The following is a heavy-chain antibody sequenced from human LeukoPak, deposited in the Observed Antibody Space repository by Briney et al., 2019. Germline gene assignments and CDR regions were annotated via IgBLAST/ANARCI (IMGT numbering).Heavy chain of an antibody. V-gene: IGHV3-23*01. J-gene: IGHJ6*03. CDR2: IGGSDGRT. Sequence: GGSLRLSCAASGFTFSTYAMSWVRQAPGKGLEWVSLIGGSDGRTRYADSVKGRFTISRDNSKNTLYLEMNSLRAEDTAVYYCAKDSSSYDWGYMDVWGEGTTVTISS. CDR1: GFTFSTYA. CDR3: AKDSSSYDWGYMDV. D-gene: IGHD3-22*01.